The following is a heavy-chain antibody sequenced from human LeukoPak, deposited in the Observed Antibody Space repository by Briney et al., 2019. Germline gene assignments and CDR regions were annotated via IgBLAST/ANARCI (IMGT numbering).Heavy chain of an antibody. CDR1: GGSISSSSW. V-gene: IGHV4-4*02. J-gene: IGHJ5*02. Sequence: PSGTLSLTCAVSGGSISSSSWWSWVRQPPGKGLEWIGEIYHSGSTNYNPSLKSRVTISVDKSKNQFSLKLSSVTAADTAVYYCATRYGSGSYYRNFWFDPWGQGTLVTVSS. CDR3: ATRYGSGSYYRNFWFDP. D-gene: IGHD3-10*01. CDR2: IYHSGST.